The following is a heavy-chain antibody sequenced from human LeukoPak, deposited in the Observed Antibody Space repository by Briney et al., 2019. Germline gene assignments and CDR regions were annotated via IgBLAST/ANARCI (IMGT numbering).Heavy chain of an antibody. CDR2: INPNSGDT. D-gene: IGHD6-25*01. V-gene: IGHV1-2*02. CDR3: ARGFQRLEHWDWLDP. Sequence: ASVKVSCKASGYIFTDYFLHWVRHAPGQRLEWMGWINPNSGDTKYAQKFQGRVTMTRVTSIATAYMELKMLRSDDTAVYYCARGFQRLEHWDWLDPWGQGTLVTVAS. J-gene: IGHJ5*02. CDR1: GYIFTDYF.